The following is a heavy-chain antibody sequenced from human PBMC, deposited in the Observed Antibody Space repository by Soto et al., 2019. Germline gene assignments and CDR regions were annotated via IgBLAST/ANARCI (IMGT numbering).Heavy chain of an antibody. CDR3: ARDNYDILTGNRDYYGMDV. J-gene: IGHJ6*02. CDR1: GGTFSSYA. CDR2: IIPIFGTA. Sequence: SVKVSCKASGGTFSSYAISWVRQAPGQGLEWMGGIIPIFGTANYAQKFQGRVTITADESTSTAYMELSSLRSEDTAVYYCARDNYDILTGNRDYYGMDVWGQGTTVTVSS. V-gene: IGHV1-69*13. D-gene: IGHD3-9*01.